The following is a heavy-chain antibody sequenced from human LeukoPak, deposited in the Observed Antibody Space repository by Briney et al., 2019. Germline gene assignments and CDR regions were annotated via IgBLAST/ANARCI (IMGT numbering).Heavy chain of an antibody. D-gene: IGHD3-3*01. CDR3: ARQGGITVFGVAQPGGAFDI. V-gene: IGHV1-69*05. CDR1: GGTFSNFA. J-gene: IGHJ3*02. Sequence: GASVKVSCKASGGTFSNFAISWVRQAPGQGLEWMGGITPIFGTAKYAQKVQGRVAMSTDESKSTVYMELSSLRSEDSAVYYCARQGGITVFGVAQPGGAFDIWGQGTMVTASS. CDR2: ITPIFGTA.